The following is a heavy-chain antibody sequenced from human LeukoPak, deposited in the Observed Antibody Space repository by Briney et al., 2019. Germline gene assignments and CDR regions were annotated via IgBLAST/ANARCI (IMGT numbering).Heavy chain of an antibody. J-gene: IGHJ4*02. D-gene: IGHD2-8*01. V-gene: IGHV4-4*02. CDR2: IYHSGST. Sequence: SETLSLTCAVSGGSISSSNWWSWVRRPPGKGLEWIGEIYHSGSTNYNPSLKSRVTISVDKSKNQFSLKLSSVTAADTAVYYCARTLNLYCTNGVCYRIEFDYWGQGTLVTVSS. CDR3: ARTLNLYCTNGVCYRIEFDY. CDR1: GGSISSSNW.